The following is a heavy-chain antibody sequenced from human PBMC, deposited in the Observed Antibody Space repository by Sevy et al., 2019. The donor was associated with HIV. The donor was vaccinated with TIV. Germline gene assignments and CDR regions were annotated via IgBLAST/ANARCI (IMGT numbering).Heavy chain of an antibody. Sequence: GGSLRLSCTSSGFTVSRYAMNWVRQAPGKGLEWVSTISHSGDSPYYADSVKGRFTISRDNSENTLYLQMNSLRAEDTALNYCAGRKVGDFWSGSIRGPWAGGPLFDYWGQGTLVTVSS. J-gene: IGHJ4*02. D-gene: IGHD3-3*01. CDR2: ISHSGDSP. V-gene: IGHV3-23*01. CDR3: AGRKVGDFWSGSIRGPWAGGPLFDY. CDR1: GFTVSRYA.